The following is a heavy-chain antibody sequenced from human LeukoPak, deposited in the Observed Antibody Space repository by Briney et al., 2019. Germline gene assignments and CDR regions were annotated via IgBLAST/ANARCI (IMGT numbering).Heavy chain of an antibody. CDR1: GFTFSSYS. CDR3: ARDPGYGSGSYYADY. CDR2: ISSSSSYI. V-gene: IGHV3-21*01. Sequence: GGSLRLSCAASGFTFSSYSMNWVRQAPGKGLEWVSSISSSSSYIYYADSVKGRFTISRDNAKNSLYLQMNGLRAEDTAVYYCARDPGYGSGSYYADYWGQGTLVTVSS. J-gene: IGHJ4*02. D-gene: IGHD3-10*01.